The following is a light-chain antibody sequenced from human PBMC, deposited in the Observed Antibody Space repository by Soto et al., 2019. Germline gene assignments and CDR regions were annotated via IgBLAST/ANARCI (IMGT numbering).Light chain of an antibody. J-gene: IGKJ3*01. CDR1: QSVSSY. CDR3: QQRSNWPIT. CDR2: DAS. V-gene: IGKV3-11*01. Sequence: EIVLTQAPASLSLSPGERATLSCRASQSVSSYLAWYHQKPGQAPRLLIYDASNRATAIPARFSGSGSGTDFTLTISSLEPEDFAVYYCQQRSNWPITFGAGTKVEIK.